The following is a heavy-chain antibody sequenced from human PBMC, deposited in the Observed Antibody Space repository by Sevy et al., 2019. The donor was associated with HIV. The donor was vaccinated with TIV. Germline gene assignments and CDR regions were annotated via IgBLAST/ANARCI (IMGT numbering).Heavy chain of an antibody. D-gene: IGHD4-4*01. CDR2: ISGSGGST. CDR3: AKDHGSTVTTPFDY. Sequence: ESLKISCAASGFTFSSYAMSWVRQAPGKGLEWVSAISGSGGSTYYADSVKGRFTISRDNSKNTLYLQMNSLRAEDTAVDYCAKDHGSTVTTPFDYWGQGTLVTVSS. J-gene: IGHJ4*02. V-gene: IGHV3-23*01. CDR1: GFTFSSYA.